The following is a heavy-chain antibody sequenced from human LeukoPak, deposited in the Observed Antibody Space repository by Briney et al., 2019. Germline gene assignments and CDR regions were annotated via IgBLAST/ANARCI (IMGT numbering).Heavy chain of an antibody. CDR2: IKSKTDGGAT. CDR3: TTEAYYYDSGAIKYFDY. J-gene: IGHJ4*02. CDR1: GSTFSSHA. V-gene: IGHV3-15*01. D-gene: IGHD3-22*01. Sequence: GGSLRLSCAASGSTFSSHAMTWVRQAPGKGLEWVGRIKSKTDGGATHYAAPVKGRFTISRDDSKNTLYLQMNSLKTEDTAVYYCTTEAYYYDSGAIKYFDYWGQGTLVTVSS.